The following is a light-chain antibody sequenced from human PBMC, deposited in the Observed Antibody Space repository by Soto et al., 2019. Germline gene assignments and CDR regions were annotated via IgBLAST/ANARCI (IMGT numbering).Light chain of an antibody. V-gene: IGKV1-33*01. CDR3: QQFDNLPLT. CDR1: QDISNY. J-gene: IGKJ4*01. CDR2: DAS. Sequence: DIQMTQSPSSLSASVGDRVTITCQASQDISNYLNWYQQKPGKAPKILIYDASVLEAGVPSRFSGGGSGTHFTLTISSLQAEDVATYYCQQFDNLPLTFGGGPEVEIK.